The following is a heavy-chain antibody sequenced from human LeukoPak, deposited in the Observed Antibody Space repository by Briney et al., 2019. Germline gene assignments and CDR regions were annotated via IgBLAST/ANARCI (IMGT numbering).Heavy chain of an antibody. J-gene: IGHJ4*02. D-gene: IGHD1-26*01. CDR1: GFSLSSYS. Sequence: GGSLRLSCAASGFSLSSYSMNWVRQAPGKGLEWVSSISSSSDYIHYADSVKARFTISRDNAKNSLYLQMNSLRAEDTAVYYCARDPWGALGYWGLGTLVTVSS. CDR2: ISSSSDYI. CDR3: ARDPWGALGY. V-gene: IGHV3-21*01.